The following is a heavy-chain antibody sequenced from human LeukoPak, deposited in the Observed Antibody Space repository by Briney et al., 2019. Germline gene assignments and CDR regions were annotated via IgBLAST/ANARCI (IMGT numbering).Heavy chain of an antibody. V-gene: IGHV3-7*01. Sequence: GGSLRLSCVASGLPFSNWWMTWVRQAPGKGLEGVGNIGQDGSEKKYGGSVRGRFTISRDNAKNSLYLQRNSLRVEDTAIYYCASASISGGPRIYNYFDPRGQGTLVTVSS. D-gene: IGHD3-3*01. CDR3: ASASISGGPRIYNYFDP. CDR1: GLPFSNWW. CDR2: IGQDGSEK. J-gene: IGHJ5*02.